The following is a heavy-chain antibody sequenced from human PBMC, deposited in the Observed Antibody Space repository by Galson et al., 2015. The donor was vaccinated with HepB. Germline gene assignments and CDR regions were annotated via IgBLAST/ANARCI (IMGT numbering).Heavy chain of an antibody. D-gene: IGHD4-17*01. CDR3: ARGDYGDYLQPFDY. J-gene: IGHJ4*02. CDR2: ISYDGSNK. V-gene: IGHV3-30-3*01. Sequence: SLRLSCAASGFTFSSYAMHWVRQAPGKGLEWVAVISYDGSNKYYADSVKGRFTISRDNSKNTLYLQMNSLRAEDTAVYYCARGDYGDYLQPFDYWDQGTLVTVSS. CDR1: GFTFSSYA.